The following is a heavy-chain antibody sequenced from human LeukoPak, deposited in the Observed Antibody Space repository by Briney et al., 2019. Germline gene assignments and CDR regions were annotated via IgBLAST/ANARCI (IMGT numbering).Heavy chain of an antibody. D-gene: IGHD5-12*01. Sequence: GGSLRLSCAASGFTFSDYGFLWLRQAPGKGLEWVAVIWFDGSNKYYAESVRGRFTISRDNSKNTLYLQMNSLRAEDTAVYYCVRDRGHFTRGSSYFDYWGQGTLVTVSS. CDR2: IWFDGSNK. J-gene: IGHJ4*02. CDR1: GFTFSDYG. CDR3: VRDRGHFTRGSSYFDY. V-gene: IGHV3-33*01.